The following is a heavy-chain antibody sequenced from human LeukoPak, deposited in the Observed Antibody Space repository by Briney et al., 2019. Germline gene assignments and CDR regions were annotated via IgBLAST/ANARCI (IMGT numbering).Heavy chain of an antibody. CDR2: ISGSRNYI. Sequence: GGSLRLSCAASGFTVSSTYMSWVRQAPGKGPEWVSSISGSRNYIYYADSIKGRFTISRDNAKNSLYLQMNSLRAEDTAVYYCARASRMGAVFDSWGQGALVTVSS. CDR1: GFTVSSTY. J-gene: IGHJ4*02. V-gene: IGHV3-21*01. CDR3: ARASRMGAVFDS. D-gene: IGHD3-16*01.